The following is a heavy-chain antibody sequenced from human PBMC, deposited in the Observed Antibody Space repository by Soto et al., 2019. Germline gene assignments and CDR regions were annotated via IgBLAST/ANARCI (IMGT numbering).Heavy chain of an antibody. CDR2: IIPIFGTA. D-gene: IGHD6-13*01. V-gene: IGHV1-69*01. Sequence: QVQLVQSGAEEQKPGSSVKVSCKASGGTFSSYAISWVRQAPGQGLEWMGGIIPIFGTANYAQKFQGRVMITADESTSTAYMELSSLRSEDTAVYYCARDRSLSSSLDYWGQGTLVTVSS. CDR3: ARDRSLSSSLDY. J-gene: IGHJ4*02. CDR1: GGTFSSYA.